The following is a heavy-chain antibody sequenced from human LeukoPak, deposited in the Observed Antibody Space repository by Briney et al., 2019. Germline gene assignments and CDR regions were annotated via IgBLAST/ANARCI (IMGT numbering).Heavy chain of an antibody. V-gene: IGHV4-39*07. CDR3: ARSPGEGYYYYYYMDV. Sequence: PSETLSLTCTVSGASITIGAESYHWGWIRQPPGKGLEWIGTIYYTGISYYNPSLESRVTSSLDTSKNQFSLTLNSVTAADTAVYYCARSPGEGYYYYYYMDVWGKGTTVTVSS. D-gene: IGHD7-27*01. CDR1: GASITIGAESYH. CDR2: IYYTGIS. J-gene: IGHJ6*03.